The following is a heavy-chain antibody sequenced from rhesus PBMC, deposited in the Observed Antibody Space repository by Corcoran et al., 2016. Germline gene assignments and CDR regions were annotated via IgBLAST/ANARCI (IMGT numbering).Heavy chain of an antibody. J-gene: IGHJ5-1*01. CDR2: IVGVSWRT. CDR3: ARSPPLAYFRFDV. CDR1: GGSISGYY. Sequence: QVQLQESGPGLVKSSETLSLTCAVSGGSISGYYWNWIRQSPGKGLEWIGFIVGVSWRTDHIPSLTSRVTLSPDASKNQFSLELRSVTAADTAVYYCARSPPLAYFRFDVWGAGVLVTVSS. V-gene: IGHV4-165*02. D-gene: IGHD2-27*01.